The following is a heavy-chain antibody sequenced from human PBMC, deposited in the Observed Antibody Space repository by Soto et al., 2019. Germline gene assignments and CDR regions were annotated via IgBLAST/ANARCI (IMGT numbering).Heavy chain of an antibody. V-gene: IGHV5-51*01. CDR1: GYSFTSYW. Sequence: GESLKISCKGSGYSFTSYWIGWVRQMPGKGLEWMGIIYPGDSDTRYSPSFQGQVTISADKSISTAYLQWSSLKASDTAMYYCARLVTAMATGYYCYYMDVWGKGTTVTGSS. D-gene: IGHD5-18*01. J-gene: IGHJ6*03. CDR3: ARLVTAMATGYYCYYMDV. CDR2: IYPGDSDT.